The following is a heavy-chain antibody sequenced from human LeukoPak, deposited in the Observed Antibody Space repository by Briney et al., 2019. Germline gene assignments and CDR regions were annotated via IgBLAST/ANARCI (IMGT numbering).Heavy chain of an antibody. D-gene: IGHD1-26*01. CDR1: GFTFSSYA. J-gene: IGHJ6*02. V-gene: IGHV3-23*01. CDR2: ISGSGGST. CDR3: AKGPVGATISTYYYGMDV. Sequence: GGSLRLSCAASGFTFSSYAISWVRQAPGKGLEWVSAISGSGGSTYYADSVKGRFTISRDNSKNTLYLQMNSLRAEDTAVYYCAKGPVGATISTYYYGMDVWGQGTTVTVSS.